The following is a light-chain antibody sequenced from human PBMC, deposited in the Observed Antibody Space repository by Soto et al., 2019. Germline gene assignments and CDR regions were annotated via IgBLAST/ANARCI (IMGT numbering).Light chain of an antibody. V-gene: IGKV1-39*01. CDR2: GGS. J-gene: IGKJ1*01. CDR3: QQSYSTPRT. Sequence: DIPVAQSPSSLSASVGDRVTIACRASQNIRNYLSWYQQKAGKAPRLLIYGGSSLQSGVPSRFSGSGFGTDFTLTISSLQPEDFATYYCQQSYSTPRTFGVGTKVEVK. CDR1: QNIRNY.